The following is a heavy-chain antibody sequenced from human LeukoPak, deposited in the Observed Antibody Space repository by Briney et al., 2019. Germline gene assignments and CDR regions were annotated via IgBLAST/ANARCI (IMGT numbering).Heavy chain of an antibody. J-gene: IGHJ4*02. CDR1: GFTFSSNS. CDR3: ARDDLAVAGMGLD. V-gene: IGHV3-21*01. D-gene: IGHD6-19*01. CDR2: ISSSSSYI. Sequence: GGSLRLSCAASGFTFSSNSMNWVRQAPGKGLEWVSSISSSSSYIYYADSVKGRFTISRDNAKNSLYLQMNSLRAEDTAVYYCARDDLAVAGMGLDWGQGTLVTVSS.